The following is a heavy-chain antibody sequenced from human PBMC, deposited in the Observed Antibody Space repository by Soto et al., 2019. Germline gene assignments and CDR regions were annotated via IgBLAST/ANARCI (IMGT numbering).Heavy chain of an antibody. V-gene: IGHV3-30*18. D-gene: IGHD4-17*01. Sequence: HPGGSLRLSCAASGFTFSSYGMHWVRQAPGKGLEWVAVIFYDGSKKYYADSMKGRFTISRDNSKNTLYLQMNSLRAEDTALYYCAKDRGALRWSEEHYYFDYWGQGTLVTVSS. CDR3: AKDRGALRWSEEHYYFDY. CDR2: IFYDGSKK. J-gene: IGHJ4*02. CDR1: GFTFSSYG.